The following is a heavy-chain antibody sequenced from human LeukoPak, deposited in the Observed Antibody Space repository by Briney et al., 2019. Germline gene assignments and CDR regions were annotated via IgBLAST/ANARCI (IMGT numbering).Heavy chain of an antibody. Sequence: GGSLRLSCVGSGFTFSNHAISWVRQAPGKGLEWVSVIGATGSTAFYTDSVKGRFTISRDNSKNTVSLQMNSLRVEDTAVYYCTRDHITSWQIDFWGQGTMVTVSS. J-gene: IGHJ4*02. D-gene: IGHD2-2*01. CDR3: TRDHITSWQIDF. CDR1: GFTFSNHA. V-gene: IGHV3-23*01. CDR2: IGATGSTA.